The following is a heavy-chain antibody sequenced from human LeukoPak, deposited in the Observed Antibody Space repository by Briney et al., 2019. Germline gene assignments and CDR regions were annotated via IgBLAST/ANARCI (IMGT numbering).Heavy chain of an antibody. D-gene: IGHD5-12*01. Sequence: GRSLRLSCAASGFTFSGYATHWVRQAPGKGLEWVAVISYDGSNKYYADSVKGRFTISRDNSKNTLYLQMNSLRAEDTAVYYCAREGYSGSYDYWGQGTLVTVSS. CDR1: GFTFSGYA. J-gene: IGHJ4*02. V-gene: IGHV3-30*04. CDR2: ISYDGSNK. CDR3: AREGYSGSYDY.